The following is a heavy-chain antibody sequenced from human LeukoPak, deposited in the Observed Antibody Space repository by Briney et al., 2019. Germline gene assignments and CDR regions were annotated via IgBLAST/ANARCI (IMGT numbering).Heavy chain of an antibody. J-gene: IGHJ4*02. CDR2: IYTRGNT. Sequence: PSETLPLTCTVSGGSISSGSYFWTWIRQPAGKGLEWIGRIYTRGNTNYNPSLKSRVTMSIDTSKNQFSLKLSSVSAADTAVYYCARDLTGASAGTIDYWGQGTLVTVSS. V-gene: IGHV4-61*02. CDR3: ARDLTGASAGTIDY. CDR1: GGSISSGSYF. D-gene: IGHD6-13*01.